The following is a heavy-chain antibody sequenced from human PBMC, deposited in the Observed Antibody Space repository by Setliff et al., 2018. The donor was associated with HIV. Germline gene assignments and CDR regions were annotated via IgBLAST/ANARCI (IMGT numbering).Heavy chain of an antibody. CDR3: GRVPYRSAWFSGGHNPFDV. D-gene: IGHD6-19*01. CDR1: GYTFSNYD. CDR2: MYPTGGRT. Sequence: GASVKVSCKPSGYTFSNYDINWVRQAPGQGLEWMGVMYPTGGRTTYAQKFQGRVNMTIDTSTSTVYMGLRSLGSGDTAVYYCGRVPYRSAWFSGGHNPFDVWGQGTMVTVSS. J-gene: IGHJ3*01. V-gene: IGHV1-46*01.